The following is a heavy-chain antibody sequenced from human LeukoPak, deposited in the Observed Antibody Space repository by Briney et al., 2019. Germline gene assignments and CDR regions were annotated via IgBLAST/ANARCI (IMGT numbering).Heavy chain of an antibody. Sequence: PSETLSLTCAVSGGSFSGSNWCWILQPPRKGLEWIGEIIHSGSTNYNQSPNSRVTISLDTDKNKFFLMLSAVTAADTAVYYGAGGRYDFGSGSSGMGFDYWGQGTLVSVPS. V-gene: IGHV4-34*01. D-gene: IGHD3-3*01. CDR1: GGSFSGSN. CDR3: AGGRYDFGSGSSGMGFDY. J-gene: IGHJ4*02. CDR2: IIHSGST.